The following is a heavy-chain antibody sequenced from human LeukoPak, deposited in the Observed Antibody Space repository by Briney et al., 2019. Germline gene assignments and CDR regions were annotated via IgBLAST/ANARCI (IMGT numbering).Heavy chain of an antibody. Sequence: PSETLSLTCAVYGGSFSGYYWSWIRQPPGKGLEWIGEINHSGNTNYNPSLKSRVTISVDTSKNQFSLKLSSVTAADTAVYYCAAYRYCSSTSCPTERTSDYYYYGMDVWGQGTTVTVSS. D-gene: IGHD2-2*01. CDR2: INHSGNT. CDR3: AAYRYCSSTSCPTERTSDYYYYGMDV. V-gene: IGHV4-34*01. CDR1: GGSFSGYY. J-gene: IGHJ6*02.